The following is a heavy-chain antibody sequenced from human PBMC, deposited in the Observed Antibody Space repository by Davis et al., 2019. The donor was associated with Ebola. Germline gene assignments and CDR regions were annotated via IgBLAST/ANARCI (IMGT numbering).Heavy chain of an antibody. CDR3: AREGTVTTKGYYGMDV. Sequence: SETLSLTCTVSGGSISSSSYYWGWIRQPPGKGLEWIGNIYYSGSTYYNPSLKSRVTISVDTSKNQFSLKLSSVTAADTAVYYCAREGTVTTKGYYGMDVWGQGTTVTVSS. D-gene: IGHD4-11*01. CDR1: GGSISSSSYY. CDR2: IYYSGST. J-gene: IGHJ6*02. V-gene: IGHV4-39*07.